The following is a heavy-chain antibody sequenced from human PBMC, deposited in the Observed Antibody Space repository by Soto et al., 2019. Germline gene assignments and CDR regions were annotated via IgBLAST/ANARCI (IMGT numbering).Heavy chain of an antibody. J-gene: IGHJ4*02. Sequence: NPSETLSLTCTVSGGSVSSGSYYWSWIRQPPGKGLEWIGYIYYSGSTNYNPSLKGRVTISVDTSKNQFSLKLSSVTAADTAVYYCARVGTAMAGIDYWGQGTLVTVSS. D-gene: IGHD5-18*01. CDR3: ARVGTAMAGIDY. CDR1: GGSVSSGSYY. V-gene: IGHV4-61*01. CDR2: IYYSGST.